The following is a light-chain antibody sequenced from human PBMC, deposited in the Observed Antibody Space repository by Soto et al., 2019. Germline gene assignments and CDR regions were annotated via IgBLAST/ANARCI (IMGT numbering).Light chain of an antibody. V-gene: IGKV1-33*01. Sequence: DIQMTQSPSSLSASVGDRVTIICQASQDINNYLNWYKQKPGKAPKLLIYDSSNLEIGVPSRFSGSGYGTRFSFTISSMQPEDIATYYCQQFDTLPCTFGQGTRLEIK. J-gene: IGKJ5*01. CDR2: DSS. CDR3: QQFDTLPCT. CDR1: QDINNY.